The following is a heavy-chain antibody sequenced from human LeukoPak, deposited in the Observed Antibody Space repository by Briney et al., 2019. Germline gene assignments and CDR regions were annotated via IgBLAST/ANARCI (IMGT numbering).Heavy chain of an antibody. CDR3: ARENNFGSGMDV. V-gene: IGHV3-48*01. J-gene: IGHJ6*02. CDR1: GFRFSSYS. Sequence: GGSLRLSCAASGFRFSSYSMNWVRQAPGKGLEWVSYISSSSSTIYYADSVKGRFTISRDNSKNTLYLQMNSLRAEDTAVYYCARENNFGSGMDVWGQGTTVTVSS. CDR2: ISSSSSTI. D-gene: IGHD3-10*01.